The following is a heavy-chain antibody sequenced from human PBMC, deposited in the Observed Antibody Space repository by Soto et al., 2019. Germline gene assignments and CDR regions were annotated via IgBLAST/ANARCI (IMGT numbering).Heavy chain of an antibody. CDR2: MNPNSGNT. D-gene: IGHD1-20*01. Sequence: VKVSCKASGYTFTSYDINWVRQATGQGLEWMGWMNPNSGNTGYAQKFQGRVTMTRNTSISTAYMELSSLRSEDTAVYYCARVYHWNADACDIWGQGTMVTVSS. J-gene: IGHJ3*02. V-gene: IGHV1-8*01. CDR1: GYTFTSYD. CDR3: ARVYHWNADACDI.